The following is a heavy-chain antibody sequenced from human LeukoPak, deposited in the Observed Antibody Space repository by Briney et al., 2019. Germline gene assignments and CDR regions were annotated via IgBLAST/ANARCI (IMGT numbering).Heavy chain of an antibody. Sequence: SVKVSCKASGGTFSSYAISWVRQAPGQGLEWMGRIIPILGIANYAQKFQGRVTITADKSTSTAYMELSSLRSEDTAVYYCAREFWNYPLYYGMDVWGQRTTVTVSS. CDR1: GGTFSSYA. CDR3: AREFWNYPLYYGMDV. J-gene: IGHJ6*02. D-gene: IGHD1-7*01. V-gene: IGHV1-69*04. CDR2: IIPILGIA.